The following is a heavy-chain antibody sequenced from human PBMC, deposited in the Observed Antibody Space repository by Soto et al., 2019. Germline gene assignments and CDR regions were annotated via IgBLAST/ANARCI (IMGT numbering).Heavy chain of an antibody. Sequence: GGSLRLSCAASGFTFSSYGMHWVRQAPGRGLEWVAVIWYDGSNKYYADSVEGRFTISRDNSKNTLYLQMNSLRAEDTAVYYCARGRGGYYGSGSRNFDYWGQGTLVTVSS. CDR2: IWYDGSNK. CDR3: ARGRGGYYGSGSRNFDY. D-gene: IGHD3-10*01. CDR1: GFTFSSYG. V-gene: IGHV3-33*01. J-gene: IGHJ4*02.